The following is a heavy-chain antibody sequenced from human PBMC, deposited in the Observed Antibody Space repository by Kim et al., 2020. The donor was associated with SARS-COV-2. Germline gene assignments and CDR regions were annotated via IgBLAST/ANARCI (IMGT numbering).Heavy chain of an antibody. CDR2: ISYDGSNK. D-gene: IGHD6-13*01. CDR3: AKALGISSWDEYYFDY. Sequence: GGSLRLSCAASGFTFSSYGMHWVRQAPGKGLEWVAVISYDGSNKYYADSVKGRFTISRDNSKNTLYLQMNSLRAEDTAVYYCAKALGISSWDEYYFDYWG. J-gene: IGHJ4*01. CDR1: GFTFSSYG. V-gene: IGHV3-30*18.